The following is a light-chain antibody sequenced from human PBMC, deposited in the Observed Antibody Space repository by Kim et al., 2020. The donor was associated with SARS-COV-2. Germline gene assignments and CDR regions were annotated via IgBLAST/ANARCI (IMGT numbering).Light chain of an antibody. CDR1: KLGDKY. CDR2: QDS. Sequence: SDSPGQTASITFSGDKLGDKYACWYQQKPGQSPVLVIYQDSKRPSGIPERFSGSNSGNTATLTISGTQAMDEADYYCQAWDSSTAVFGGGTQLTVL. CDR3: QAWDSSTAV. J-gene: IGLJ3*02. V-gene: IGLV3-1*01.